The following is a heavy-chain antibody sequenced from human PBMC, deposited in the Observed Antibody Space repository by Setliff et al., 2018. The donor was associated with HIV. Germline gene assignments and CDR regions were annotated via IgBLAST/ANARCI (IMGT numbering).Heavy chain of an antibody. CDR2: VRFDGNDK. V-gene: IGHV3-30*02. CDR1: GIIFSNYG. CDR3: TTTWGNFWSGYYYYGMDV. D-gene: IGHD3-3*01. J-gene: IGHJ6*02. Sequence: PGGSLRLSCAASGIIFSNYGMHWVRQAPGKGLEWVAYVRFDGNDKYYRDSVKGRFTISRDNHKKTLSLQMNSLRGDDTAVYYCTTTWGNFWSGYYYYGMDVWGQGTTVTVSS.